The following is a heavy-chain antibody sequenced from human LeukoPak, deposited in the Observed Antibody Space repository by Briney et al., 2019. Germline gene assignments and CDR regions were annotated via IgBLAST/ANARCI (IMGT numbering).Heavy chain of an antibody. CDR3: ARDNLGYYAGLDY. J-gene: IGHJ4*02. CDR2: INPNSGGT. V-gene: IGHV1-2*02. Sequence: ASVKVSCKAFGYTFTGYYLHWVRQAPGQGLEWMGWINPNSGGTNNVQKFQGRVTMTRDTSISTVYMELSRLRSDDTAVYYCARDNLGYYAGLDYWGQGTLVTVSS. CDR1: GYTFTGYY. D-gene: IGHD3-10*01.